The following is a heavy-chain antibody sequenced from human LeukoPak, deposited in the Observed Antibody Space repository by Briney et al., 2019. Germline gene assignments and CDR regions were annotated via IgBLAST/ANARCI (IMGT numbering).Heavy chain of an antibody. D-gene: IGHD2-2*01. J-gene: IGHJ3*02. CDR3: ARHRAPHCSSTSCLIDAFDI. Sequence: GESLKISCKGSGYSFTSHWIGWVRQMPGKGLEWMGIIYPGDSDTRYSPSFQGQVTISADKSISTAYLQWSSLKASDTAMYYCARHRAPHCSSTSCLIDAFDIWGQGTMVTVSS. V-gene: IGHV5-51*01. CDR1: GYSFTSHW. CDR2: IYPGDSDT.